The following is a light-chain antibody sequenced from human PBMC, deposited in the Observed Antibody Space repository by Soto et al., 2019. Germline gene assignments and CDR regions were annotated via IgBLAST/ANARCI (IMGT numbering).Light chain of an antibody. V-gene: IGKV3-11*01. CDR1: QSVSSN. CDR3: QQRSNWRWT. CDR2: GAS. J-gene: IGKJ1*01. Sequence: EIVLTQSPVTLSLSPGERATLSCRASQSVSSNLAWYQQKPGQAPRLLIYGASTRAAGIPDRFSGSGSGTDFTLTITRLEPEDSAVYYCQQRSNWRWTFGQGTKVDIK.